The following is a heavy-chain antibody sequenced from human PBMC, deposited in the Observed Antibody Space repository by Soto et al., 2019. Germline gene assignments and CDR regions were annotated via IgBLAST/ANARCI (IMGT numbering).Heavy chain of an antibody. CDR3: ARRGNWFDP. CDR1: GGSISSYY. J-gene: IGHJ5*02. Sequence: SETLSLTCTVSGGSISSYYWSWIRQPPGKGLEWIGYIYYSGSTNYNPSLKSRVTISVDTSKNQFSLKLSSVTAADTAVYYCARRGNWFDPWGQGTLVTVSS. V-gene: IGHV4-59*08. CDR2: IYYSGST.